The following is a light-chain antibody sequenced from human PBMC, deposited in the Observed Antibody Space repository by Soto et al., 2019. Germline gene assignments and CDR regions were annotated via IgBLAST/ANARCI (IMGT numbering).Light chain of an antibody. CDR1: SSDVGSYNL. CDR2: EVS. V-gene: IGLV2-23*02. CDR3: CSYAGSSTFWV. Sequence: QSVLTQPASVSGSPGQSITISCTGTSSDVGSYNLVSWYQQHPGKAPKLMIYEVSKRPSGVSNRFSGSKSGNTASLTIPGLQAEDEADYYCCSYAGSSTFWVFGTGTKVTVL. J-gene: IGLJ1*01.